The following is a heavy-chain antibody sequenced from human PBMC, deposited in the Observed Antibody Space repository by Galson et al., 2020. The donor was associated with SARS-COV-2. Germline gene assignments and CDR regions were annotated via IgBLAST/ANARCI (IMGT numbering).Heavy chain of an antibody. CDR1: GFTFSSYA. D-gene: IGHD3-16*02. Sequence: PGGSLRLSCAASGFTFSSYAMSWVRQAPGKGLEWVSAISGSGGSTYYADSVKGRFTISRDNSKNTLYLQMNSLRAEDTAVYYCAKGSSPWFGGVIVIPDWDYWGQGTLVTVSS. J-gene: IGHJ4*02. CDR3: AKGSSPWFGGVIVIPDWDY. CDR2: ISGSGGST. V-gene: IGHV3-23*01.